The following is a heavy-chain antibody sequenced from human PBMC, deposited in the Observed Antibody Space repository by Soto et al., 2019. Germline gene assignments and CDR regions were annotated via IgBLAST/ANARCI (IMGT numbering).Heavy chain of an antibody. Sequence: GGSLRLSCAASGFTFSSYAMSWVRQAPGKGLEWVSAISGSGGSTYYADSVKGRFTISRDNSKNTLYLQMNSLRAEDTAVYYCAKTDTYCTNGVCPPSYWGQGTLVTAPQ. CDR2: ISGSGGST. D-gene: IGHD2-8*01. CDR1: GFTFSSYA. CDR3: AKTDTYCTNGVCPPSY. V-gene: IGHV3-23*01. J-gene: IGHJ4*02.